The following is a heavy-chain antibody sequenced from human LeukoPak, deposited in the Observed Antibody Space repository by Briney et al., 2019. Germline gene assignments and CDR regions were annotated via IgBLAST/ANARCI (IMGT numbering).Heavy chain of an antibody. CDR3: ARDGPYYDILTGYTVGYYYGMDV. J-gene: IGHJ6*02. CDR2: ISYDGSNK. V-gene: IGHV3-30-3*01. D-gene: IGHD3-9*01. Sequence: RGSLRLPCAASGFTFSSYAMHWVRQAPGKGLEWVAVISYDGSNKYYADSVKGRFTISRDNSKNTLYLQMNSLRAENTAVYYCARDGPYYDILTGYTVGYYYGMDVWGQGTTVTVSS. CDR1: GFTFSSYA.